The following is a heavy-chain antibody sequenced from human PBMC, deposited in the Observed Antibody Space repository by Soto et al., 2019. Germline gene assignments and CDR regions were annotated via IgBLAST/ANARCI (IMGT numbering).Heavy chain of an antibody. CDR1: GFTFSNYW. V-gene: IGHV3-74*02. Sequence: EVQLVESGGGLVQPGGSLRLSCAASGFTFSNYWMYWVRQAPGKGLEWVSRINSDGSVSSHADSVRGRLTISRDNIKNTMYLNMDSLRAENTGVYVSARGDCVGGTCYSLACSFSYYMDVWGKGTMVTVFS. CDR2: INSDGSVS. J-gene: IGHJ6*03. D-gene: IGHD2-15*01. CDR3: ARGDCVGGTCYSLACSFSYYMDV.